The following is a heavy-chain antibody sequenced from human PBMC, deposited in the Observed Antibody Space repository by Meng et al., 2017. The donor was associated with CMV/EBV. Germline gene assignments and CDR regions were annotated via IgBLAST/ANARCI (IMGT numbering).Heavy chain of an antibody. CDR3: ARDKGMVELGSWFDP. V-gene: IGHV6-1*01. D-gene: IGHD2-15*01. CDR2: TYYRSKWYN. J-gene: IGHJ5*02. CDR1: GDSVSSNSAA. Sequence: QRQLPQEEQGLGKPSQTPSPTCAIPGDSVSSNSAAWNWIRQSPSRGLEWLGRTYYRSKWYNDYAVSVKSRITINPDTSKNQFSLQLNSVTPEDTAVYYCARDKGMVELGSWFDPWGQGTLVTVSS.